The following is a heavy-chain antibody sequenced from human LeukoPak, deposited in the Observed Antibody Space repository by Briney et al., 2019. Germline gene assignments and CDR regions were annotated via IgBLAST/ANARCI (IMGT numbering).Heavy chain of an antibody. CDR1: GFTFDDYG. J-gene: IGHJ4*02. CDR3: ARGEGSSGY. D-gene: IGHD6-19*01. Sequence: GGSLRLSCAASGFTFDDYGMSWVRQAPGKGLEWVSSISSSSSYIYYADSVKGRFTISRDNAKNSLYLQMNSLRAEDTAAYYCARGEGSSGYWGQGTLVTVSS. CDR2: ISSSSSYI. V-gene: IGHV3-21*01.